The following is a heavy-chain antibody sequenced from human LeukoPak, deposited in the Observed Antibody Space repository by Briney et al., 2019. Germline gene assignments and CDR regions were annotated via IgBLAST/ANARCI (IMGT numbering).Heavy chain of an antibody. V-gene: IGHV1-18*01. D-gene: IGHD3-9*01. Sequence: ASVKVSCKASGYTFTSYGISWVRQAPGQGVEWMGWISAYNGNTNYAQKLQGRVTMTTDTSTSTAYMELRSLRSDDTAVYYCARAGSYDILTYYYYGMDVWGQGTTVTVSS. CDR2: ISAYNGNT. CDR1: GYTFTSYG. CDR3: ARAGSYDILTYYYYGMDV. J-gene: IGHJ6*02.